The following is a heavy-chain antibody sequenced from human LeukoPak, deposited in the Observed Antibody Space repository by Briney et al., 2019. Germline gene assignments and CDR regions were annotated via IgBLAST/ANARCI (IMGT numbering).Heavy chain of an antibody. D-gene: IGHD3-22*01. J-gene: IGHJ4*02. CDR3: ARRREIVVVIASRPFDY. Sequence: SETLSLTCAVYGGSFSGYYWSWIRQPPGKGLEWIGEINHSGSTNYNPSLKSRVTISVDTFKNQFSLKLSSVTAADTAVYYCARRREIVVVIASRPFDYWGQGTLVTVSS. V-gene: IGHV4-34*01. CDR1: GGSFSGYY. CDR2: INHSGST.